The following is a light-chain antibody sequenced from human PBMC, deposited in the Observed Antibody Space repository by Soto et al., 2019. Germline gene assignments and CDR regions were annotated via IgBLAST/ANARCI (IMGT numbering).Light chain of an antibody. CDR2: WAS. J-gene: IGKJ1*01. CDR1: QSVLYSSNNKNY. V-gene: IGKV4-1*01. CDR3: QQYYRPWT. Sequence: DIVMTQSPDSLAVSLGERATINCKSSQSVLYSSNNKNYLAWYQQKPGQPPKLLIYWASTRESGVPDRFSGGRSGTDFTLTISSLQAEDVAVYYCQQYYRPWTFGQGTKVEIK.